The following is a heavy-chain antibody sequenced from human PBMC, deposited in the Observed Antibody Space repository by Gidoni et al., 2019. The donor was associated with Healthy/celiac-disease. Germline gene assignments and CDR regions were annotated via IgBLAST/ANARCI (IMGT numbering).Heavy chain of an antibody. V-gene: IGHV1-69*04. Sequence: QVQLVQSRAEVKKPGSSVKVSCKASGGTFSSYAISWVRQAPGQGLEWMGRIIPILGIANYAQKFQGRVTITADKSTSTAYMELSSLRSEDTAVYYCARDMGTVVGNYFDYWGQGTLVTVSS. D-gene: IGHD2-15*01. J-gene: IGHJ4*02. CDR2: IIPILGIA. CDR1: GGTFSSYA. CDR3: ARDMGTVVGNYFDY.